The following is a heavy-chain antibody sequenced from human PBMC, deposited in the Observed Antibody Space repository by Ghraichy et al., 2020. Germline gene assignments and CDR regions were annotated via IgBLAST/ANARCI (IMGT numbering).Heavy chain of an antibody. Sequence: GGSLRLSCAASGFTFSDYYMHWIRQAPGKRLEWLSYISISGRSTDYADSAKGRFTISRDNAENSVYLQMDSLEVEDTALYYCARGRFGSTWDDAFDFWGQGTMVTVSS. V-gene: IGHV3-11*06. CDR1: GFTFSDYY. J-gene: IGHJ3*01. CDR2: ISISGRST. CDR3: ARGRFGSTWDDAFDF. D-gene: IGHD2/OR15-2a*01.